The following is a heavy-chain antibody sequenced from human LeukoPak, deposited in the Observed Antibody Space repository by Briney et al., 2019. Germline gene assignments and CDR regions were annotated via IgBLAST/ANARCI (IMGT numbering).Heavy chain of an antibody. CDR3: AITGNPATGDY. D-gene: IGHD1-14*01. CDR2: LNWNSGGI. Sequence: PGGSLRLSCAASGFTFDDYAMHWVRQAPGKGLEWVSGLNWNSGGIVYADSVKGRFTISRDNSKNTLYLQMNSLRAEDTAVYYCAITGNPATGDYWGQGTLVTVSS. V-gene: IGHV3-9*01. J-gene: IGHJ4*02. CDR1: GFTFDDYA.